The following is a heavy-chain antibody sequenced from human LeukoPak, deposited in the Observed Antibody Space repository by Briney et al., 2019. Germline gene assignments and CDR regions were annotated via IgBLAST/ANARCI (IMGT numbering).Heavy chain of an antibody. J-gene: IGHJ4*02. D-gene: IGHD2-15*01. Sequence: GGSLRLSCVASGFTFSSYWMSWVRQAPGKGLEWVANINQDGSEKYYVDSVKGRFTISRDNAKNTLYLQMNSLRAEDTAVCYCARCCSGGSCFNYWGQGTLVTVSS. CDR1: GFTFSSYW. V-gene: IGHV3-7*01. CDR3: ARCCSGGSCFNY. CDR2: INQDGSEK.